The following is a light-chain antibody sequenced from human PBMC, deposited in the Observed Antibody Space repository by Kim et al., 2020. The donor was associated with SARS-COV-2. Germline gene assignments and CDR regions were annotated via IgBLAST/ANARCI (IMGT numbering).Light chain of an antibody. V-gene: IGKV3-20*01. CDR2: GTS. J-gene: IGKJ4*01. Sequence: PGERATIPCWASQSVSSSYVAGYQHKPGQAPRHLMYGTSSRATGIPDRFSGSGSGTDFFLTISRLEPEDFAVYYCQLYGTSPHFGGGTKVEIK. CDR1: QSVSSSY. CDR3: QLYGTSPH.